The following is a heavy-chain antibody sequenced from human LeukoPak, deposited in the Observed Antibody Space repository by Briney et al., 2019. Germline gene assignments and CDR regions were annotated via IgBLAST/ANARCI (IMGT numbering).Heavy chain of an antibody. D-gene: IGHD4-17*01. Sequence: SETLSLTCSVSGGSISSSTYYWGWIRQPPGKGLEWIGSIYYSGSTYYNPSLKGRVTISVDTSKNQFSLKLNSVTAADTAVYYCARHDYGDYSSFDYWGQGTLVTVSS. CDR3: ARHDYGDYSSFDY. CDR1: GGSISSSTYY. J-gene: IGHJ4*02. CDR2: IYYSGST. V-gene: IGHV4-39*01.